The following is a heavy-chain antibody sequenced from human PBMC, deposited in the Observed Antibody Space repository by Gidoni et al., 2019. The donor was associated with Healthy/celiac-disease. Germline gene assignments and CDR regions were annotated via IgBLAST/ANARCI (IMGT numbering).Heavy chain of an antibody. V-gene: IGHV3-30-3*01. CDR1: GFTFSSYA. CDR2: ISYDGSNK. CDR3: ARPHYDSSGPLDY. Sequence: QVQLVESGGGVVQPGRSLRLSCAASGFTFSSYAMHWVRQAPGKGLEWVAVISYDGSNKYYADSVKGRFTISRDNSKNTLYLQMNSLRAEDTAVYYCARPHYDSSGPLDYWGQGTLVTVSS. D-gene: IGHD3-22*01. J-gene: IGHJ4*02.